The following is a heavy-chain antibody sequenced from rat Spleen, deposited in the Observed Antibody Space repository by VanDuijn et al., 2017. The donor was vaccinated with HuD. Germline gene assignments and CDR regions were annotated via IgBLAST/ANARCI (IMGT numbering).Heavy chain of an antibody. CDR1: GISFTDYS. J-gene: IGHJ4*01. CDR2: MLRSGST. CDR3: ARAPGNGYVMDA. D-gene: IGHD5-1*01. V-gene: IGHV2S63*01. Sequence: VQLKESGPGLVQPSQTLSLTCTVSGISFTDYSVHWIRQPPGKGLEWMGVMLRSGSTEYNSALKTRLSISRDTSKNHIFLKMNNRQREDTTTYYCARAPGNGYVMDAWGQGASVTVSS.